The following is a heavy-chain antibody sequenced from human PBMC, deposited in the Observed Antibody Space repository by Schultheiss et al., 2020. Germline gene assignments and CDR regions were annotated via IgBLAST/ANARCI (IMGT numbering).Heavy chain of an antibody. CDR3: AAARRLGELLLGDP. J-gene: IGHJ5*02. CDR2: INPNSGGT. D-gene: IGHD1-26*01. CDR1: GYTFTGYY. Sequence: ASVKVSCKASGYTFTGYYMHWVRQAPGQGLEWMGWINPNSGGTNYAQKFQERVTITRDMSTSTAYMELSSLRSEDTAVYYCAAARRLGELLLGDPWGQGTLGTVAS. V-gene: IGHV1-2*02.